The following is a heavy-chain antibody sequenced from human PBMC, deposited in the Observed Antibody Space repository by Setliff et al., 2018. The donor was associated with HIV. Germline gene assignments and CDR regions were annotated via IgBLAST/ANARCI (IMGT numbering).Heavy chain of an antibody. CDR2: IIPLFGRA. J-gene: IGHJ3*01. CDR3: ARETAPAHYYGSGSYRLHAFDV. CDR1: GGILSTYA. D-gene: IGHD3-10*01. Sequence: SVKVSCKASGGILSTYATIWVRQAPGQGLEWLGGIIPLFGRASYAQKFQGRVTITADESTNTAYMELSSLRSGDTAVYSCARETAPAHYYGSGSYRLHAFDVWGQGTMVTVSS. V-gene: IGHV1-69*13.